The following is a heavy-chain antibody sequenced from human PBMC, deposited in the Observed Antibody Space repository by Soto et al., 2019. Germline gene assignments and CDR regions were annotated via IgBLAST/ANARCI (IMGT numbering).Heavy chain of an antibody. J-gene: IGHJ4*02. D-gene: IGHD3-3*01. CDR1: GFTFSGYR. CDR2: IKEDGSEK. V-gene: IGHV3-7*05. CDR3: ASTRGY. Sequence: EVRLVESGGGLVQPGGSLRLSCAASGFTFSGYRMKWVRQAPGKGLEWVATIKEDGSEKYYVDSVKGRFTISRDSAKNSVHLQMNSLRVEDTAVYYCASTRGYWGQGTLVTVSS.